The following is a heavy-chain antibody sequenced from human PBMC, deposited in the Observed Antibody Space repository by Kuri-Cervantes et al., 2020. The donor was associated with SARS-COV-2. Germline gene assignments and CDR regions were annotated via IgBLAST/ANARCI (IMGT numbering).Heavy chain of an antibody. V-gene: IGHV3-74*01. D-gene: IGHD6-19*01. CDR2: INDKGTYT. J-gene: IGHJ4*02. CDR1: GFTFSNYW. CDR3: ARDLYSTGWGGAADN. Sequence: GGSLRLSCAASGFTFSNYWMHWVRQAPGKGLVWVSRINDKGTYTNYADSVKGRFTISRDNAKNTVYLQMNSLRAGDTAVYYCARDLYSTGWGGAADNWGQGTLVTVSS.